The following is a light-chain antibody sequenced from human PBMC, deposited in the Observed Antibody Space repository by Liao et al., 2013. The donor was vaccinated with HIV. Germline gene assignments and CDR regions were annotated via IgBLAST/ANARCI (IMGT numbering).Light chain of an antibody. CDR3: QAWDSTIAYV. V-gene: IGLV3-1*01. J-gene: IGLJ1*01. Sequence: SSELTQPPSVSVSPGQTASITCSGDKLGNKYTCWYQQKPGQSPVLVIYQDNKRPSGIPERFSGSNSGNTATLTISGTQAMDEADYYCQAWDSTIAYVFGTGTKVTVL. CDR2: QDN. CDR1: KLGNKY.